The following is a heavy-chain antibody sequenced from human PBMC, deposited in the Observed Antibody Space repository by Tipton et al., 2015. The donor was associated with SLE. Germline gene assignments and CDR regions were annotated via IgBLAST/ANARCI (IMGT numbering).Heavy chain of an antibody. D-gene: IGHD3-22*01. CDR1: GFTLSDYY. J-gene: IGHJ4*02. CDR3: AKDVDSSGYGLFDD. Sequence: GSLRLSCAASGFTLSDYYMSWIRQAPGKGLEWVSYISSSGSTIYYADSVKGRFSISRDNSKNTLYLQMNSLRPEDTAVYYCAKDVDSSGYGLFDDWGQGTLVTVSS. CDR2: ISSSGSTI. V-gene: IGHV3-11*04.